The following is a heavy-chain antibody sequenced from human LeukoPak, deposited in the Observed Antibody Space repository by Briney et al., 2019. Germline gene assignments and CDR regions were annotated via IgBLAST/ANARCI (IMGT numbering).Heavy chain of an antibody. CDR2: VESDGSST. V-gene: IGHV3-74*01. D-gene: IGHD3-10*01. CDR1: GFTFSSYW. J-gene: IGHJ4*02. Sequence: GGSLRLSCAASGFTFSSYWMHWVRQAPGKGLVWVSRVESDGSSTSYADSVEGRFIISRDNARNTLYLQMNSLRPEDTAVYYCARGYGSGESIPFDSWGQGTLVTVSS. CDR3: ARGYGSGESIPFDS.